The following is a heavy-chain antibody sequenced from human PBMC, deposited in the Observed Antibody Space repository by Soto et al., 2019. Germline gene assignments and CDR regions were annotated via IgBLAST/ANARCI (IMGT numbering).Heavy chain of an antibody. CDR3: ARDLDPIWNYVGLAPGAQHWFDP. V-gene: IGHV1-46*02. J-gene: IGHJ5*02. D-gene: IGHD1-7*01. CDR2: ITPSSGST. Sequence: QVQLVQSGAEVRKPGASVKVSCKASGYTFNNYFMHWVRQAPAQGLEWMGVITPSSGSTTYAQRFQGRRTLSRGTTTSTVHMELRVPRSEGTAVYFCARDLDPIWNYVGLAPGAQHWFDPWGQGTLVTVSS. CDR1: GYTFNNYF.